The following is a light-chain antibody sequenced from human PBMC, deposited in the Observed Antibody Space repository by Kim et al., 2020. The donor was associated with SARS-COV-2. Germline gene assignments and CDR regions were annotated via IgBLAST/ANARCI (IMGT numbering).Light chain of an antibody. Sequence: ALGQTVKITCQGDSLRNYYGSWFQQKPGQAPILVIFGKNNRPSGIPDRFSGSSSGNTASLTITGAQAEDEADYYCNSRDTSTNHYVFVTGTKVTVL. J-gene: IGLJ1*01. CDR2: GKN. V-gene: IGLV3-19*01. CDR3: NSRDTSTNHYV. CDR1: SLRNYY.